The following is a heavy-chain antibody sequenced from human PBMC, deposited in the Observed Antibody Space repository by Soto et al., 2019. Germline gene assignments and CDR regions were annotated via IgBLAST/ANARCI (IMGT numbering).Heavy chain of an antibody. D-gene: IGHD2-15*01. CDR1: GGSISSYY. J-gene: IGHJ6*03. CDR2: IYYSGST. V-gene: IGHV4-59*01. Sequence: SETLSLTCTVSGGSISSYYWSWIRQPPGKGLEWIGYIYYSGSTNYNPSLKSRVTISVDTSKNQFSLKLSSVTAADTAVYYCATWDCSGGSCYSQDYYYYMDVWGKGTTVTVSS. CDR3: ATWDCSGGSCYSQDYYYYMDV.